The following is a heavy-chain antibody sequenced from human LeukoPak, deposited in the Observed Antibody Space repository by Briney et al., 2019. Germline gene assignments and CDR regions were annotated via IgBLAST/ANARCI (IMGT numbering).Heavy chain of an antibody. CDR2: MYYTGST. V-gene: IGHV4-59*01. CDR1: GGSISSYS. D-gene: IGHD6-19*01. Sequence: PSETLSLTCTVSGGSISSYSWTWIRQPPGKGLEWIGYMYYTGSTNYNPSLKSRVTISVDTSENQFSLRLSSVTAADTAVYYCARGRVGKQWLVPDYWGQGTLVTVSS. CDR3: ARGRVGKQWLVPDY. J-gene: IGHJ4*02.